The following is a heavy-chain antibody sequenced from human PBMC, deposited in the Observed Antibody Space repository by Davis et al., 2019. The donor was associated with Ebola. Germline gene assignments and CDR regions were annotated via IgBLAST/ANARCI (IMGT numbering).Heavy chain of an antibody. J-gene: IGHJ4*02. D-gene: IGHD6-13*01. Sequence: PSETLSLTCTVSSGSLSSYYWNWFRQPPGKGLEWIGYIYYNGNTDYNPSLKSRVTISVDPSKNQFSLKLSSVTAADTAVYYCARHVPSSSWLDYWGQGTLVTVSS. CDR3: ARHVPSSSWLDY. CDR1: SGSLSSYY. CDR2: IYYNGNT. V-gene: IGHV4-59*08.